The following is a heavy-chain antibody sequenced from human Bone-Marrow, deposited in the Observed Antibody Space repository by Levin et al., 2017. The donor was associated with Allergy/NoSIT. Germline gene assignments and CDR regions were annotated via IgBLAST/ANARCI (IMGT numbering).Heavy chain of an antibody. CDR3: AKPRRVMITFGSDAFDI. CDR1: GFTFSSYG. D-gene: IGHD3-16*01. V-gene: IGHV3-33*06. Sequence: SCAASGFTFSSYGMHWVRQAPGKGLEWVAVIWYDGSNKYYADSVKGRFTISRDNSKNTLYLQMNSLRAEDTAVYYCAKPRRVMITFGSDAFDIWGQGTMVTVSS. J-gene: IGHJ3*02. CDR2: IWYDGSNK.